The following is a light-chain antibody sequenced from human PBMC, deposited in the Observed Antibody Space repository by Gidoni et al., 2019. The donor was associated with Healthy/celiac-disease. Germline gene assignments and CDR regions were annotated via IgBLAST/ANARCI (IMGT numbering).Light chain of an antibody. CDR2: DAS. CDR1: QSVSSY. J-gene: IGKJ2*01. Sequence: ETVLTQSPATLSLSPGERATLSCRASQSVSSYLAWYQQKPGQAPRRLIYDASNRAIGIPARFSGSGPGTDFTLTISSLEPEDFAVYYCQQRSNCPFGQGTKLEIK. V-gene: IGKV3D-11*02. CDR3: QQRSNCP.